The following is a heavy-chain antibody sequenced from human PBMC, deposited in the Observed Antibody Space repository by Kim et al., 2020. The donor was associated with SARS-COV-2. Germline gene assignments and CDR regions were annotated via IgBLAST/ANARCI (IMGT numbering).Heavy chain of an antibody. CDR3: AREPGVLSAFDI. D-gene: IGHD2-15*01. J-gene: IGHJ3*02. V-gene: IGHV1-69*01. Sequence: TYAQKFQDRVTITADESTRTAYMELSSLRSEDTAVYYCAREPGVLSAFDIWGQGTMVTVSS.